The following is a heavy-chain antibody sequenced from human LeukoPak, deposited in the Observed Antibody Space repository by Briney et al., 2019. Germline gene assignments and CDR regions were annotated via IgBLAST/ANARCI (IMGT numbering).Heavy chain of an antibody. CDR2: INPNSGGT. D-gene: IGHD3-10*01. J-gene: IGHJ4*02. V-gene: IGHV1-2*02. Sequence: ASVKVSCKASGYTFTGYYMHWVRQAPGQGLEWMGWINPNSGGTNYAQKFQERVTITRDMSTSTAYMELSSLRSEDTAVYYCAASYYYGSGSYYNGELDYWGQGTLVTVSS. CDR1: GYTFTGYY. CDR3: AASYYYGSGSYYNGELDY.